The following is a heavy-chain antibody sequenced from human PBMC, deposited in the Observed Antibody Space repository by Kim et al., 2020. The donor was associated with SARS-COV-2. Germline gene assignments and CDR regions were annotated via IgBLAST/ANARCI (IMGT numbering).Heavy chain of an antibody. CDR3: AREWNGRDGYNSYDY. CDR2: IKKDGSEK. Sequence: GGSLRLSCAASGFTFSSYCMSWVRQAPGKGLEWVANIKKDGSEKYYVDSVKGRFTISRDNAKNSLYLQMNSLRAEDTAVYYCAREWNGRDGYNSYDYWGQGTLVSVSS. V-gene: IGHV3-7*03. CDR1: GFTFSSYC. D-gene: IGHD1-1*01. J-gene: IGHJ4*02.